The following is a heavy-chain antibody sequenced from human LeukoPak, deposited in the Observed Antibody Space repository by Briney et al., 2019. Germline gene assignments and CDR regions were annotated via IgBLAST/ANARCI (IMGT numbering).Heavy chain of an antibody. V-gene: IGHV4-39*01. CDR1: GGSISSSSYY. Sequence: SETLSLTCTVSGGSISSSSYYWGWIRQPPGKGLEWIGSIYYSGSTYYNPSLKSRVTISVDTSKNQFSLKLSSVTAADTAVYYCASQDEGQLWAPFDYWGQGTLVTVPS. D-gene: IGHD5-18*01. J-gene: IGHJ4*02. CDR3: ASQDEGQLWAPFDY. CDR2: IYYSGST.